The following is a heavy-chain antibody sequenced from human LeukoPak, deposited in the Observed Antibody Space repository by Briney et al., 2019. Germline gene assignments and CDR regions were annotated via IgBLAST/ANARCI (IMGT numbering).Heavy chain of an antibody. V-gene: IGHV3-30*03. CDR3: ARMSVRGLYYMDV. D-gene: IGHD3-10*02. CDR2: ISYDGSNK. Sequence: PGGSLRLSCAASGFTFSSYGMHWVRQAPGKGLEWVAVISYDGSNKYYSDSVKGRFTISRDNSKNTLYLQMNSLRAEDTAVYYCARMSVRGLYYMDVWGKGTTVTVSS. CDR1: GFTFSSYG. J-gene: IGHJ6*03.